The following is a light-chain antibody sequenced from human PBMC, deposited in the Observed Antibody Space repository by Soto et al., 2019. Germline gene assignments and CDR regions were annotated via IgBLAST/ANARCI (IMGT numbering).Light chain of an antibody. Sequence: IHMIKQPSSLFSAVVGERVTITCQASQDISNYLDWYQQKKGKAPKLLIYDASNLETGVPSRFSGSGSGTDFTFTISSLQPEDIATYYCLQDDNPPCTFGQGTKVDIK. V-gene: IGKV1-33*01. CDR3: LQDDNPPCT. J-gene: IGKJ1*01. CDR2: DAS. CDR1: QDISNY.